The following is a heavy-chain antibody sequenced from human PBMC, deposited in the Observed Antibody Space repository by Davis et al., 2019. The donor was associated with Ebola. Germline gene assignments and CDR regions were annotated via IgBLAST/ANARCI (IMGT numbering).Heavy chain of an antibody. V-gene: IGHV3-48*01. J-gene: IGHJ6*02. CDR3: AKDSYSSSWYVVGYYYYYGMDV. Sequence: GGSLRLSCAASGFTFSSYGMHWVRQAPGKGLEWVSYISSSGSTIYYADSVKGRFTISRDNSKNTLYLQMNSLRAEDTAVYYCAKDSYSSSWYVVGYYYYYGMDVWGQGTTVTVSS. CDR1: GFTFSSYG. D-gene: IGHD6-13*01. CDR2: ISSSGSTI.